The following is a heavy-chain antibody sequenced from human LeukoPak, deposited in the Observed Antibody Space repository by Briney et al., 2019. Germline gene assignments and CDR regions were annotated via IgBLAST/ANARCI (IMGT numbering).Heavy chain of an antibody. CDR2: ITSKTDGGIT. J-gene: IGHJ4*02. V-gene: IGHV3-15*01. Sequence: PRGSLRLSCAASGFSFTDAWMSWVRQAPGKGLEWVGRITSKTDGGITDSAAPVKGRFTVSRDDSKNTLFLQMSSLRTEDTAVYYCATDESNSFFFWGQGTLVTVSS. CDR3: ATDESNSFFF. CDR1: GFSFTDAW. D-gene: IGHD2/OR15-2a*01.